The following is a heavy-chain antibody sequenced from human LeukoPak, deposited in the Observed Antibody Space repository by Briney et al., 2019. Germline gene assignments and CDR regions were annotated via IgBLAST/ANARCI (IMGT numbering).Heavy chain of an antibody. CDR2: IWYAGSNK. D-gene: IGHD1-20*01. CDR3: ARGNWNALDY. J-gene: IGHJ4*02. Sequence: QAGGSLRLSCAASGFTFSSYGMHWVRQAPGKGLEWVAVIWYAGSNKYYADSVKGRFTISRDNSKNTLYLQMNSLRAEDTAVYYCARGNWNALDYWGQGTLVTVSS. CDR1: GFTFSSYG. V-gene: IGHV3-33*01.